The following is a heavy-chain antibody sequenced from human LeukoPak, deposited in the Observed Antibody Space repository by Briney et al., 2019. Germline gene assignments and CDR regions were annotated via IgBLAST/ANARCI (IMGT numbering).Heavy chain of an antibody. D-gene: IGHD3-3*01. Sequence: PSETLSLTCTVSGGSISSYYWSWIRQPPGQGLEWIGYIYYSGSTNYNPPLKSRVTISVDTSKNQFSLKLSSVTAADTAVYYCARDPHDFWSGYTNNWFDPWGQGTLVTVSS. CDR3: ARDPHDFWSGYTNNWFDP. J-gene: IGHJ5*02. CDR2: IYYSGST. V-gene: IGHV4-59*01. CDR1: GGSISSYY.